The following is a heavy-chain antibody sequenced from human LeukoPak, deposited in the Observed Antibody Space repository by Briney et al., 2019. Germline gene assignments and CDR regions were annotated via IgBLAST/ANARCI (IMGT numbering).Heavy chain of an antibody. D-gene: IGHD5-18*01. CDR2: IIPIFGTA. V-gene: IGHV1-69*13. CDR1: GGTFSSYA. CDR3: ARDKGQLWLSGGFDY. J-gene: IGHJ4*02. Sequence: SVKVSCKASGGTFSSYAISWVRQAPGQGLEWMGGIIPIFGTANYAQKFQGRVTITADESTSTAYMELSSLRSEDTAVYYCARDKGQLWLSGGFDYWGQGTLVTVSS.